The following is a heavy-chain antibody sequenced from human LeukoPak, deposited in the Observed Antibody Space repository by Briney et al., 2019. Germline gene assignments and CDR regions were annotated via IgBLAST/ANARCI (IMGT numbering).Heavy chain of an antibody. V-gene: IGHV3-48*02. CDR3: ATDQRHAFDY. Sequence: GGSLRLSCATSGFSFTDYPMNWVRQAPGKGLEWISNIRTTAEGAKYAYYADSVKGRVTISRDDGKNTLYLHMNSLRDDDTAVYYCATDQRHAFDYWGQGILVTVSS. D-gene: IGHD1-1*01. CDR2: IRTTAEGAKYA. J-gene: IGHJ4*02. CDR1: GFSFTDYP.